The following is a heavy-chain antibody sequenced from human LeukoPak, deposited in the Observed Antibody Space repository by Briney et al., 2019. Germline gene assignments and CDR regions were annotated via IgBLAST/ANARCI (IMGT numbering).Heavy chain of an antibody. Sequence: GGSLRLSCAASGFTFSSYWMHWVRQAPGKGLVWVSHIKTDGSSTNYAESVKGRFTISRDNAKNTLYLQMNSLRAEDTAVYYCARDGSDTMIVVATHLDYWGQGTLVTVSS. J-gene: IGHJ4*02. V-gene: IGHV3-74*01. CDR2: IKTDGSST. CDR3: ARDGSDTMIVVATHLDY. CDR1: GFTFSSYW. D-gene: IGHD3-22*01.